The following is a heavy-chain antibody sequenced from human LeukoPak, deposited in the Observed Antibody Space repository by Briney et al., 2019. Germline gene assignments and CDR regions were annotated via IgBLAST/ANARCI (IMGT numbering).Heavy chain of an antibody. CDR1: GVTFSTYA. V-gene: IGHV3-23*01. J-gene: IGHJ4*02. CDR3: ARRGYESSGPKYYFDH. Sequence: PGGSLRLSCAASGVTFSTYAMTWVRQAPGKGLEWVSSIRGDGRATHYADSVKGRFTISRDNSKSMLYLQMNSLRAEDTAVYYCARRGYESSGPKYYFDHWGQGILVTVSS. D-gene: IGHD3-22*01. CDR2: IRGDGRAT.